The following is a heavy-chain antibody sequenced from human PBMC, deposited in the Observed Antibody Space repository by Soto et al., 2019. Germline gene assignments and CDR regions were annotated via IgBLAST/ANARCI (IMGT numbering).Heavy chain of an antibody. V-gene: IGHV3-11*05. CDR3: ARVAPPQDY. Sequence: PGGSLRLSCAASGFTFSDYYMSWIRQAPGKGLEWVSYISSSRSYTNYADSVKGRFTISRDNAKNSLYLQMNSLTAEDTAVYYCARVAPPQDYWGQGTLVTSPQ. CDR2: ISSSRSYT. J-gene: IGHJ4*02. CDR1: GFTFSDYY.